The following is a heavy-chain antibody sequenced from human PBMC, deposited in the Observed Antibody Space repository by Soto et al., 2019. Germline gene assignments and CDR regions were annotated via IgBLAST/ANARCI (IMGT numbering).Heavy chain of an antibody. D-gene: IGHD5-12*01. J-gene: IGHJ4*01. CDR2: IRPKANSYAT. CDR3: TVYDIPAH. V-gene: IGHV3-73*01. Sequence: SLRLSCAASGFSFRDFAVHWVRQASGKGLEWVGRIRPKANSYATAYVASVKGRFTVSRDDSKNTAYLQMNSLKTEDTAVFYCTVYDIPAHWGHGTLVSVSS. CDR1: GFSFRDFA.